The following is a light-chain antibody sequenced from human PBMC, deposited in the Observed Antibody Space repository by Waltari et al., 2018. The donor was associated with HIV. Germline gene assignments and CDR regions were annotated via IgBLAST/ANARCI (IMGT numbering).Light chain of an antibody. Sequence: QSALTQPPSASGSPGQSVTISCTGTRSALINYNYVPWYQQYPGKAPKLIIFEVTKRPSGVPDRFSGSKSGDTASLTVSGLQAEDEADYYCSSYAGSDNPYVFGSGTKVTVL. CDR3: SSYAGSDNPYV. CDR2: EVT. CDR1: RSALINYNY. J-gene: IGLJ1*01. V-gene: IGLV2-8*01.